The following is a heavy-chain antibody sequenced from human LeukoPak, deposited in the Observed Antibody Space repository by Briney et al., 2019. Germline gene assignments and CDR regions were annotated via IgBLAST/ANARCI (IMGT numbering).Heavy chain of an antibody. D-gene: IGHD3-3*01. Sequence: ASVKVSCKASGYTFTSYYMHWVRQAPGQGLEWMGIIDPSGGSTSYAQKFQGRVTMTRDTSTSTVYMELSSLRSEDTAVYYCARGPSITIFGVVIDYYYYGTDVWGQGTTVTVSS. J-gene: IGHJ6*02. CDR3: ARGPSITIFGVVIDYYYYGTDV. V-gene: IGHV1-46*01. CDR2: IDPSGGST. CDR1: GYTFTSYY.